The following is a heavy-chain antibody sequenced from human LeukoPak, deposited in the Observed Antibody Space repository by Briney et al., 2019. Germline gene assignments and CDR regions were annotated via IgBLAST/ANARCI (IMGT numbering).Heavy chain of an antibody. V-gene: IGHV1-46*01. Sequence: ASVKVSCKASEDTFTYYHIHWVRQAPVQGVEWMGAVYATGGTTINTQNFQGRVTMTRDTSTGTVYMELSSLRFEDTAMYYCATEAPRSYYFDYWGQGILVNVSS. CDR2: VYATGGTT. J-gene: IGHJ4*02. CDR3: ATEAPRSYYFDY. CDR1: EDTFTYYH.